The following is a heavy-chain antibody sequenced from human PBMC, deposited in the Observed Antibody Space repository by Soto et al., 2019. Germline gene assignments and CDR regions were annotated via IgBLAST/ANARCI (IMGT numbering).Heavy chain of an antibody. Sequence: HPGGSLRLSCAASGFTFSSYGMHWVRQAPGKGLEWVAVISYDGSNKYYADSVKGRFTISRDNSKNTLYLQMNSLRAEDTAVYYCAKPKAGSGSYITNWFDPWGERTLVTAPS. D-gene: IGHD3-10*01. CDR1: GFTFSSYG. V-gene: IGHV3-30*18. CDR3: AKPKAGSGSYITNWFDP. CDR2: ISYDGSNK. J-gene: IGHJ5*02.